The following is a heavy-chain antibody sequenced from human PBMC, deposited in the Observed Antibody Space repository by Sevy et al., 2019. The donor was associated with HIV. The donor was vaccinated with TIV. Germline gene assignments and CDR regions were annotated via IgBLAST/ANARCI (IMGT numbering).Heavy chain of an antibody. Sequence: GGSLRLSCAASGFTFSSYSMNWVRQAPGKGLEWVSSISTSSSYIYYADSVKGRSTISRENAKNSLYLQMNSLRAEDTAVYYCARDEVGGSYWEFDYWGQGTLVTVSS. J-gene: IGHJ4*02. CDR1: GFTFSSYS. D-gene: IGHD1-26*01. CDR3: ARDEVGGSYWEFDY. CDR2: ISTSSSYI. V-gene: IGHV3-21*01.